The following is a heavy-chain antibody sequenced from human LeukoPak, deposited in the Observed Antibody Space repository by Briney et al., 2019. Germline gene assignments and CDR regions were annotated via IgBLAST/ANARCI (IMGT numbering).Heavy chain of an antibody. CDR1: GYTFTGYY. J-gene: IGHJ4*02. Sequence: ASVKVSCKASGYTFTGYYMHWVRQAPGQGLEWMGWINPNSGGTNYAQKFQGRVTMTRNTSISTAYMELSSLRSEDTAVYYCARGNYDILTGYYFDYWGQGTLVTVSS. CDR2: INPNSGGT. V-gene: IGHV1-2*02. D-gene: IGHD3-9*01. CDR3: ARGNYDILTGYYFDY.